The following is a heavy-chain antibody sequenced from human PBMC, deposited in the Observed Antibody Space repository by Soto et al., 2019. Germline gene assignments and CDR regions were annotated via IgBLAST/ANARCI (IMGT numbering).Heavy chain of an antibody. CDR1: GFSLSPYW. V-gene: IGHV3-74*03. Sequence: DLEESGGGLVQPGGSLRLSCAASGFSLSPYWMHWVRQVPGRGLEWVARLSSDGFGAAYADSVKGRFFTSRDIARNTLSLQMNSLRADDTAVYYCARDLGGPDYWGRGTSVTVSS. CDR2: LSSDGFGA. D-gene: IGHD3-16*01. CDR3: ARDLGGPDY. J-gene: IGHJ4*02.